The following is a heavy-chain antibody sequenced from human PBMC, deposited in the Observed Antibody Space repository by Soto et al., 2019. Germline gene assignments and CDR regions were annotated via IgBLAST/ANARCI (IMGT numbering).Heavy chain of an antibody. J-gene: IGHJ3*02. V-gene: IGHV4-30-2*01. CDR3: ARELLFYDSDGFSWDDAFDI. Sequence: PSETLSLTCAVSAGSLSSSAYSWSWIRQPPGKGLEWIGFIYQSGSTYYNPSLKSRVTMSLDRPKNQFSLKLSSVTAADTAVYYCARELLFYDSDGFSWDDAFDIWGQGTMVTVS. D-gene: IGHD3-22*01. CDR1: AGSLSSSAYS. CDR2: IYQSGST.